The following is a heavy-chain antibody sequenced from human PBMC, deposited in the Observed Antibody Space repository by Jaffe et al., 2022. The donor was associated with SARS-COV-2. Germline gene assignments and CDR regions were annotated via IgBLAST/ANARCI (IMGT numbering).Heavy chain of an antibody. CDR2: IKSKADGGTA. J-gene: IGHJ4*02. D-gene: IGHD1-26*01. Sequence: EVQLVESGGGLGNPGGSLRLSCAASGFTFSNAWMSWVRQAPGKGLEWVGRIKSKADGGTADYAAPVKGRFTISRDDSKTTLYLQLNSLKTEDTAVYYCTTDGLRWELASGIDYWGQGTLVTVSS. V-gene: IGHV3-15*01. CDR3: TTDGLRWELASGIDY. CDR1: GFTFSNAW.